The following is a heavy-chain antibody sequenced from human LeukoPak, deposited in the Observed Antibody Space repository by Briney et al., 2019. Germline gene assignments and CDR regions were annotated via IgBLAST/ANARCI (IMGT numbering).Heavy chain of an antibody. CDR1: GYTFTSYY. Sequence: ASVKVSCKASGYTFTSYYMHWVRQAPGQGLEWMGRINANNGDTNFAQKFRDWVTMTRDTSLSTAYMELYRLRSDDTAVYYCARDGATVATPFFDYWGQGTLVTVSS. CDR2: INANNGDT. V-gene: IGHV1-2*04. J-gene: IGHJ4*02. D-gene: IGHD4-17*01. CDR3: ARDGATVATPFFDY.